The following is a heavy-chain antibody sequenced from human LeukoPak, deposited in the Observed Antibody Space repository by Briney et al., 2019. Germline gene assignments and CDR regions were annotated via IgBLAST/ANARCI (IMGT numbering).Heavy chain of an antibody. CDR2: IYSGGST. V-gene: IGHV3-53*01. J-gene: IGHJ4*02. D-gene: IGHD6-6*01. Sequence: GGSLRLSCAASEFTVSNNYMSWVRQAPRKGLEWVSVIYSGGSTYYADSVMGRFTISKDTSKNTLSLQMNSLRAEDTAVYYCASLSLGHYWGQGTLVTVSS. CDR3: ASLSLGHY. CDR1: EFTVSNNY.